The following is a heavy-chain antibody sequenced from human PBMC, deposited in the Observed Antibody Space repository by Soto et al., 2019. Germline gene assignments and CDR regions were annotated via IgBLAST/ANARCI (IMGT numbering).Heavy chain of an antibody. CDR2: ISYDGSNK. V-gene: IGHV3-30*18. J-gene: IGHJ6*03. D-gene: IGHD1-1*01. CDR1: GFTVSSYG. CDR3: EKNTTPPPNSYYYSYYMAV. Sequence: GGSLRLSCAASGFTVSSYGMHWVRQAPGKGLEWVAVISYDGSNKYYADSVKGRFTISRDNSKNTLYLQMNSLRAEDTAVYYCEKNTTPPPNSYYYSYYMAVGGKGPRATVPS.